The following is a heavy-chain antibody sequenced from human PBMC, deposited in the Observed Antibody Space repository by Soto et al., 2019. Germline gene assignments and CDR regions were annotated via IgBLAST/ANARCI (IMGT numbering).Heavy chain of an antibody. Sequence: QVQLVESGGGVVQPGKSLSLSCAASRFTFTNYAFHWVRQAPGKGLEWVTLISYDGDYNYYADSVKGRFTISRDNLKKTLYPQMNNLRTEDTAVYYCARDLGGLGYDGTDVWCQGTTVTVSS. J-gene: IGHJ6*02. CDR3: ARDLGGLGYDGTDV. V-gene: IGHV3-30-3*01. CDR1: RFTFTNYA. CDR2: ISYDGDYN. D-gene: IGHD2-15*01.